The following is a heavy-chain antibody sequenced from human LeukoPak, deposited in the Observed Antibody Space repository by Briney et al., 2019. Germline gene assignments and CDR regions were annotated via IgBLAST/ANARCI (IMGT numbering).Heavy chain of an antibody. D-gene: IGHD3-22*01. J-gene: IGHJ4*02. CDR1: GFTFSSYE. V-gene: IGHV3-48*03. CDR2: ISSSGSTI. CDR3: AKDRPDYYDSSGYYLRGYFDP. Sequence: PGGSLRLSCAASGFTFSSYEMNWVRHAPGKGLEWVSYISSSGSTIYYADSVKGRFTISRDNAKNSLYLQMNSLRAEDTAVYYCAKDRPDYYDSSGYYLRGYFDPWGQGTLVTVSS.